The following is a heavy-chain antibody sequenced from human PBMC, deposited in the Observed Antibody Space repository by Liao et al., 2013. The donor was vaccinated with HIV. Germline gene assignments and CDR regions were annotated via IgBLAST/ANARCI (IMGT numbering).Heavy chain of an antibody. D-gene: IGHD3-10*01. CDR3: AATVISPFDY. CDR2: IYPSGTT. J-gene: IGHJ4*02. V-gene: IGHV4-61*02. CDR1: GGSISSGSYY. Sequence: QVQLQESGPGLVTPSQTLSLTCTVSGGSISSGSYYWSWIRQPAGKGLEWIGRIYPSGTTNYNPSLKSRVTISVDTSKNQFSLKLSPVTAADTAVYYCAATVISPFDYWGQGTLVTVSS.